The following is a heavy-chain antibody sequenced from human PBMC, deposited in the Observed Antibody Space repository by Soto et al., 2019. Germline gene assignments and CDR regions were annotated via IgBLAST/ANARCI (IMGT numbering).Heavy chain of an antibody. D-gene: IGHD6-19*01. J-gene: IGHJ4*02. Sequence: QVQLVQSGAEVKKPGASVKVSCKASGYTFTGYYMHWVRQAPGQGLEWMGWINPNSGGTNYAQKFQGWVTMTRDTSIITAYMELSRLRSDDTAVYYCARDQGYSSGSFDYWGQGTLVTVSS. CDR1: GYTFTGYY. CDR3: ARDQGYSSGSFDY. CDR2: INPNSGGT. V-gene: IGHV1-2*04.